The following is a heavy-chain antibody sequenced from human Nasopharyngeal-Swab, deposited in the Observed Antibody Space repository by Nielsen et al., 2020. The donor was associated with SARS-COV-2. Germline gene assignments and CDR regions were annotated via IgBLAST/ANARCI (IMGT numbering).Heavy chain of an antibody. CDR2: ISGYNGNT. V-gene: IGHV1-18*01. CDR3: ARNEHSSSWYEGDYYYGMGV. J-gene: IGHJ6*02. D-gene: IGHD6-13*01. CDR1: GYTFTSNG. Sequence: ASATLSCKASGYTFTSNGTSWVRQAPGQGLEWMGWISGYNGNTNYAHKFQGRVTMTTDTSTSTAYMELRSLRSDDTAVYYWARNEHSSSWYEGDYYYGMGVWGQGTTVTVSS.